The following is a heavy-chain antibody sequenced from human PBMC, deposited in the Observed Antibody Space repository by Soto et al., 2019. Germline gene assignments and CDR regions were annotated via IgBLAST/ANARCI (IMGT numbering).Heavy chain of an antibody. J-gene: IGHJ6*02. V-gene: IGHV4-34*01. Sequence: SETLSLTCAVYGGSFSGYYWSWIRQPPGKGLEWIGEINHSGSTNYNPSLKSRVTISVDTSKNQFSLKLSSVTAADTAVYYCARGRGRDGRFFLLPLYGMDVWGQGTTVTVSS. CDR3: ARGRGRDGRFFLLPLYGMDV. CDR2: INHSGST. CDR1: GGSFSGYY. D-gene: IGHD3-10*01.